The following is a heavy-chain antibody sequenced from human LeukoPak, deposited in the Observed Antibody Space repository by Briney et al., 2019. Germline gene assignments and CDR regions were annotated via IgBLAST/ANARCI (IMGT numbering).Heavy chain of an antibody. Sequence: ASVKVSCKVSGYTLTELSIHWVRQAPGKGLEWMGGFDPEDVETNDAQKFQGRVTMTEDTSTDTAYMEQSTLRSEDTAVYYCATDRSVRCLNDACDIWGQGTMVTVSS. D-gene: IGHD5-24*01. CDR3: ATDRSVRCLNDACDI. CDR2: FDPEDVET. V-gene: IGHV1-24*01. CDR1: GYTLTELS. J-gene: IGHJ3*02.